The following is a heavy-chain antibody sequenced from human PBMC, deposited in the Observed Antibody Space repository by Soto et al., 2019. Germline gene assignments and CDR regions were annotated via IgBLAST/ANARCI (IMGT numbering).Heavy chain of an antibody. CDR2: IIPIFGTA. J-gene: IGHJ3*02. D-gene: IGHD1-20*01. Sequence: QVQLVQSGAEVKKPGSSVKVSCKASGGTFSSYAISWVRQAPGQGLEWMGGIIPIFGTANYAQKFQGRVTIXAXXSTSTAYMELSSLRSEDTAVYYCARERYKSSGFDIWGQGTMVTVSS. CDR1: GGTFSSYA. CDR3: ARERYKSSGFDI. V-gene: IGHV1-69*12.